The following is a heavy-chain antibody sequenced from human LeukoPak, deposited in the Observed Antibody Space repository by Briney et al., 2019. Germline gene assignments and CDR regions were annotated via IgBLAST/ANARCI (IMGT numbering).Heavy chain of an antibody. D-gene: IGHD6-13*01. V-gene: IGHV4-30-2*01. J-gene: IGHJ4*02. CDR3: ARGRDSSFDY. CDR1: GGSISSGGYS. Sequence: SETLSLTCAVSGGSISSGGYSWSWIRQPPGKGLEWIGYIYHSGSTYYNPSLKSRVTISVDTSKNQFSLKLSSVTAADTAVYYCARGRDSSFDYWGQGTLVTVSS. CDR2: IYHSGST.